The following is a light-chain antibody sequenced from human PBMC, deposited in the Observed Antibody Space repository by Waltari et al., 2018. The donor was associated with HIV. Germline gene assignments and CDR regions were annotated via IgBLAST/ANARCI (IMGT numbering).Light chain of an antibody. CDR1: EFINSY. J-gene: IGKJ5*01. V-gene: IGKV1-39*01. CDR2: GAS. CDR3: QQTYNTPHT. Sequence: DIKMTQSPSSLSASVGDRVAITCRSSEFINSYLHWYQLTPGKAPRLLFFGASTLHRGVPSRFSGSGSETDYTLTINNLQPEDFGTYFCQQTYNTPHTFGLGTRLEVK.